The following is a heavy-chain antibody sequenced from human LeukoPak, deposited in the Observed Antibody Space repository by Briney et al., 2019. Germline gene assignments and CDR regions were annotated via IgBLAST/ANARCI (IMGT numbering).Heavy chain of an antibody. CDR1: GYTFTSYG. CDR2: ISAYNGNT. D-gene: IGHD1-26*01. V-gene: IGHV1-18*01. J-gene: IGHJ4*02. Sequence: ASVKVSCKASGYTFTSYGISWVRQAPGQGLERMGWISAYNGNTNYAQKLQGRVTMTTDTSTSTAYMELRSLRSDDTAVYYCARDISAYSGSYSDYWGQGTLVTVSS. CDR3: ARDISAYSGSYSDY.